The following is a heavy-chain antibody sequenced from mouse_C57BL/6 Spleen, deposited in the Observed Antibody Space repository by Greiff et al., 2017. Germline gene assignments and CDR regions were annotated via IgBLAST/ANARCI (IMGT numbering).Heavy chain of an antibody. CDR3: ARGSNWGFDY. V-gene: IGHV1-80*01. CDR1: GYAFSSYW. Sequence: VKLMESGAELVKPGASVKISCTASGYAFSSYWMNWVKQRPGKGLEWIGQIYPGDGATNYNGKFKGKATLTADKSSSTAYMQLSSLTSEDSAVYFCARGSNWGFDYWGQGTTLTVSS. D-gene: IGHD4-1*01. J-gene: IGHJ2*01. CDR2: IYPGDGAT.